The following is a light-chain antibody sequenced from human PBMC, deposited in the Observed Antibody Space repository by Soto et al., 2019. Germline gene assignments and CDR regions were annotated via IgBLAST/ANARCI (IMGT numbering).Light chain of an antibody. CDR3: QQYGSSGT. CDR1: QIVSSSH. CDR2: GAS. V-gene: IGKV3-20*01. J-gene: IGKJ1*01. Sequence: EVVLTQSPGTLSLSPGESATLSCRASQIVSSSHLAWCQQKPGQAPRLLIYGASTRATGIPARFSGSGSRTVFTLTISRLEPEDVALDYCQQYGSSGTFGQGTKVDIK.